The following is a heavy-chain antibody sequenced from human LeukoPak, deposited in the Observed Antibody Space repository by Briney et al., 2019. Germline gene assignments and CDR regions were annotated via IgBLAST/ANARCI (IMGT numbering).Heavy chain of an antibody. CDR3: ARDLYDGAAGYFDS. D-gene: IGHD2-8*01. CDR2: ISSSSNYI. CDR1: GFSFSSYS. J-gene: IGHJ4*02. V-gene: IGHV3-21*01. Sequence: GGSLRLSCAASGFSFSSYSTNWVRQAPGTGLEWVSSISSSSNYIYYADSLKGRFTISRDNAKNSLYLQMNSLRAEDTAVYYCARDLYDGAAGYFDSWGQGTLVTVSS.